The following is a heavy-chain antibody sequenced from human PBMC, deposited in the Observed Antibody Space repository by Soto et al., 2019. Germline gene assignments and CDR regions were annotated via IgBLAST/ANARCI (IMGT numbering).Heavy chain of an antibody. CDR2: FDPEDGET. V-gene: IGHV1-24*01. Sequence: EASVKVSCKVSGYTLTELSMHWVRQAPGKGLEWMGGFDPEDGETIYAQKFQGRVTMTEDTSTDTAYMELSSLRSEDTAVYYCATNPLGKQWLANWFDPWGQGTLVTVS. CDR3: ATNPLGKQWLANWFDP. J-gene: IGHJ5*02. D-gene: IGHD6-19*01. CDR1: GYTLTELS.